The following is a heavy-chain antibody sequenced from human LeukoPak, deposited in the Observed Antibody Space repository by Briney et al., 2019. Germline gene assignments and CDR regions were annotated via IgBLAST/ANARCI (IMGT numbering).Heavy chain of an antibody. Sequence: ASVKVSCKASGYTFTGYYMHWVRQAPGQGLEWMGWTNPNSGGTNYAQKFQGRVTMTRDTSISTAYMELSRLRSDDTAVYYCARGAPGGGIAAAGPMRGYYYGMDVWGQGTTVTVSS. CDR2: TNPNSGGT. D-gene: IGHD6-13*01. CDR1: GYTFTGYY. CDR3: ARGAPGGGIAAAGPMRGYYYGMDV. J-gene: IGHJ6*02. V-gene: IGHV1-2*02.